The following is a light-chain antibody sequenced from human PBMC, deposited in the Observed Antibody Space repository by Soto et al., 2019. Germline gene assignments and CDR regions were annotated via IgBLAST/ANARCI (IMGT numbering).Light chain of an antibody. CDR3: AAWDDSLGGSYG. J-gene: IGLJ1*01. CDR2: TNN. V-gene: IGLV1-44*01. CDR1: SSNIGSNT. Sequence: QSVLTQPPSASGTPGQRVTISCSGGSSNIGSNTVNWYQQFPGTAPKLLIYTNNQRPSGVPDRFSGSQSGTSASLAISWLQSEDEADYYCAAWDDSLGGSYGFGTGTKRTVL.